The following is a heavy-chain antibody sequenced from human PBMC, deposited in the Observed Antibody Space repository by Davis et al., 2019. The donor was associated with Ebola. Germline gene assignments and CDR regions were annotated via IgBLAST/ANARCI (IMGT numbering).Heavy chain of an antibody. CDR2: IKSKTDGGTT. D-gene: IGHD5-18*01. J-gene: IGHJ4*02. Sequence: GASLKISCAASGFTFSNAWMNWVRQAPGKGLEWVGRIKSKTDGGTTDYAAPVKGRFTISRDDSKNTLYLQMNSLKTEDTAVYYCARDRGYSYGDLDYWGQGTLVTVSS. V-gene: IGHV3-15*07. CDR1: GFTFSNAW. CDR3: ARDRGYSYGDLDY.